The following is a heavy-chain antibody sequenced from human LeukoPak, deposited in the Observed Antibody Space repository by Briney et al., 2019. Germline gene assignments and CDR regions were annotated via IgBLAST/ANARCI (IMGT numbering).Heavy chain of an antibody. V-gene: IGHV4-59*11. J-gene: IGHJ4*02. D-gene: IGHD5-24*01. CDR3: ARVIDGYNYDY. CDR2: IYYSGST. Sequence: SETLSLTCTVSGGSISSHYWSWIRQPPGKGLEWIGYIYYSGSTNYNPSLKSRVTISVDTSKNQFSLKLSSVTAADTAVYYCARVIDGYNYDYWGQGTLVTVSP. CDR1: GGSISSHY.